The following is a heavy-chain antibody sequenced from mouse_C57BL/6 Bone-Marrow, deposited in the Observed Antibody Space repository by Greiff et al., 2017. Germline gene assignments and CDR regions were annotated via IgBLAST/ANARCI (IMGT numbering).Heavy chain of an antibody. D-gene: IGHD4-1*01. J-gene: IGHJ2*01. CDR2: IDPSDGYT. V-gene: IGHV1-50*01. CDR3: SRLIILSNPGGYFDY. CDR1: GYTFTSYW. Sequence: QVQLQQPGAELVKPGASVKLSCKASGYTFTSYWMQWVKQRPGQGLEWIGEIDPSDGYTNYNQKFKGKATLTVDTSSSTAYMQLSSLTSEESAVSYCSRLIILSNPGGYFDYWGQGTTLTVSS.